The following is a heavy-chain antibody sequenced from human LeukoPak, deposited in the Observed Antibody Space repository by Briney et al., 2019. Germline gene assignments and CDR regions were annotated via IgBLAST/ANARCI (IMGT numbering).Heavy chain of an antibody. CDR2: VSSSGST. CDR3: GRVGRGDHTWGSYSCDH. CDR1: GDSFSNYQ. D-gene: IGHD3-16*01. V-gene: IGHV4-59*01. J-gene: IGHJ4*02. Sequence: SETLSLTCTVSGDSFSNYQWSWLRQPPGKGLEWIGYVSSSGSTSYSPSLKGRVTMSVDTSKNQFSLKLNSVTAADTAVYYCGRVGRGDHTWGSYSCDHWGQGTLVSVSS.